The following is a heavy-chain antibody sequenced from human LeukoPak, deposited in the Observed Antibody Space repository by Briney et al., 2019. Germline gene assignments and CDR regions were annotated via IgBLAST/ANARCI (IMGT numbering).Heavy chain of an antibody. Sequence: SGTLSLTCAVSGASISSSNWWSWVRQSPGKGLEWIGDIYHSGISNYNPSLKSRVTISVDTSKNQFSLKLTSVTAADTAVYYCARGDQTDAFDIWGQGTMVTVSS. CDR1: GASISSSNW. J-gene: IGHJ3*02. V-gene: IGHV4-4*02. CDR2: IYHSGIS. CDR3: ARGDQTDAFDI.